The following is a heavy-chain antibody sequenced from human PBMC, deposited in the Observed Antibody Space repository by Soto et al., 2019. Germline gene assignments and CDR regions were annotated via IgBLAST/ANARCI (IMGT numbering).Heavy chain of an antibody. D-gene: IGHD3-22*01. CDR1: GFTFSSHG. J-gene: IGHJ4*02. V-gene: IGHV3-33*01. CDR2: IWYDGSNK. Sequence: PGVSLRLSCAASGFTFSSHGMHWVRQAPGKGLEWVAVIWYDGSNKYYADSVKGRFTISRDNSKNTLYLQMNSLRAEDTAVYYCARDQDSSGYYFGYWGQGTLVTVSS. CDR3: ARDQDSSGYYFGY.